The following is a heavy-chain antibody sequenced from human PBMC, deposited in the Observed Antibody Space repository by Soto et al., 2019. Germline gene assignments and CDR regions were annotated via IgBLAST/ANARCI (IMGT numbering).Heavy chain of an antibody. J-gene: IGHJ4*02. D-gene: IGHD3-22*01. CDR1: GYTFTSYD. V-gene: IGHV1-8*01. CDR2: MNPNSGNT. Sequence: PSVKVSCKASGYTFTSYDINWVRQATGQGLEWMGWMNPNSGNTGYAQKFQGRVTMTRNTSISTAYMELSNLRSEDTAVYYCARVAGVYYDSSGITTGVGDFDYWGQGTLVTVSS. CDR3: ARVAGVYYDSSGITTGVGDFDY.